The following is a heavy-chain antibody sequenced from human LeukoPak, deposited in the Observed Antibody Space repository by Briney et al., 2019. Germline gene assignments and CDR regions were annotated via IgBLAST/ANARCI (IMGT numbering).Heavy chain of an antibody. V-gene: IGHV3-23*01. Sequence: GGSLRLSCAASGFTFSSYAMSWVRQAPGKGLEWVSGISGSGDNTYYADSVKGRFTISRDNSKNTLYVQVNSLGTEDTAAYYCAKGSYYDSSGSFYFDYWGQGALVTVSS. J-gene: IGHJ4*02. CDR2: ISGSGDNT. CDR3: AKGSYYDSSGSFYFDY. CDR1: GFTFSSYA. D-gene: IGHD3-22*01.